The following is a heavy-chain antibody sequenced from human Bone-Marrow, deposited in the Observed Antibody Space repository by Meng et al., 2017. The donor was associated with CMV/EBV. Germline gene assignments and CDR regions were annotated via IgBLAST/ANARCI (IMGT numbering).Heavy chain of an antibody. Sequence: SETLSLTCTVSGGSISSYYWSWIRQPPGKGLEWIGYIYYSGSTNYNPSLKSRVTISVDTSKNQFSLKLSSVTAADTAVYYCARTPEYCSSTSCYMDYWGQGTLVTSPQ. V-gene: IGHV4-59*01. D-gene: IGHD2-2*02. J-gene: IGHJ4*02. CDR1: GGSISSYY. CDR2: IYYSGST. CDR3: ARTPEYCSSTSCYMDY.